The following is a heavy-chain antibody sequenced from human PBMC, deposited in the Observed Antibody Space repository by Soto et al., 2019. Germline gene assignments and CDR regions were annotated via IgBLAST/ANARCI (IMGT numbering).Heavy chain of an antibody. D-gene: IGHD1-1*01. J-gene: IGHJ4*02. CDR2: INPSGGST. Sequence: ASVKVSCKASGYTFTSYYMHWVRQAPGQGLEWMGIINPSGGSTSYAQKFQGRVTMTRDTSTSTVYMELSSLRSEDTAVYYCARDLRPRKTGTASNYFDYWGQGTLVTVSS. CDR1: GYTFTSYY. CDR3: ARDLRPRKTGTASNYFDY. V-gene: IGHV1-46*01.